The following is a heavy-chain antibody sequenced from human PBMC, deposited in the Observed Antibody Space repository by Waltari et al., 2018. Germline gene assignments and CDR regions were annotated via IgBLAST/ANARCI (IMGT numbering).Heavy chain of an antibody. V-gene: IGHV3-7*01. J-gene: IGHJ3*02. CDR2: INEDGGEK. CDR3: SKRLEI. CDR1: GFSSDG. Sequence: EVQLVESGGGLVQPGGSLRLSCEASGFSSDGMDWVRQAPGKGLQWVANINEDGGEKYYLGSVKGRFTISRDNAKKLVYLEMNSLRAEDTAIYYCSKRLEIWGRGTMVAVSS.